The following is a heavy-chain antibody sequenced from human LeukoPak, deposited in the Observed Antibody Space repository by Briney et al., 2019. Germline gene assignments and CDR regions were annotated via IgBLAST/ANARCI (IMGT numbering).Heavy chain of an antibody. CDR3: ARLRIEGATALLLYYMDV. J-gene: IGHJ6*03. D-gene: IGHD1-26*01. CDR2: IYYSGRT. CDR1: RGSISNYY. Sequence: PSETLSHTRIVTRGSISNYYWSWIRQPPGKGLAWIGYIYYSGRTNYNPSLKSRVTISVETSKNQFSLKMSSVAAADTAVYYCARLRIEGATALLLYYMDVWGKGTKVAVSS. V-gene: IGHV4-59*08.